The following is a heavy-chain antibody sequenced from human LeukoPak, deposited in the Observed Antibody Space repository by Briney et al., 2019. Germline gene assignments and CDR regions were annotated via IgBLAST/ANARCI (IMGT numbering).Heavy chain of an antibody. Sequence: QPGGSLRLSCAASGFTFSSYGMHWVRQAPGKGLEWVAVISYDGSNKYYADSVKGRFTISRDNSRSTLYLQMNSLRPEDTAIYYCAREGYYGSGSPPSLYFDYWGQGTLVTVSS. CDR3: AREGYYGSGSPPSLYFDY. D-gene: IGHD3-10*01. CDR1: GFTFSSYG. V-gene: IGHV3-30*03. CDR2: ISYDGSNK. J-gene: IGHJ4*02.